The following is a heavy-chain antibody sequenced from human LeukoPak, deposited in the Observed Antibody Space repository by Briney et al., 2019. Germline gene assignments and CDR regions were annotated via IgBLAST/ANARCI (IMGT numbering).Heavy chain of an antibody. Sequence: ASVKVSCKASGGTFSSYAISWVRQATGQGLEWMGWMNPNSGNTGYAQKFQGRVTMTRNTSISTTYMELSSLRSEDTAVYYCARGLSRVVPAAIGYWGQGTLVTVSS. CDR3: ARGLSRVVPAAIGY. D-gene: IGHD2-2*01. CDR1: GGTFSSYA. J-gene: IGHJ4*02. CDR2: MNPNSGNT. V-gene: IGHV1-8*02.